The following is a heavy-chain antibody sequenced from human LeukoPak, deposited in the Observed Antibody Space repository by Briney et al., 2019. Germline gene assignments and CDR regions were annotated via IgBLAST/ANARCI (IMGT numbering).Heavy chain of an antibody. J-gene: IGHJ4*02. CDR2: IYYSGST. CDR1: GGSISSYY. Sequence: SETLSLTCTVSGGSISSYYWSWIRQPTGKGLEWIGYIYYSGSTNYNPSLKSRVTISVDTSKNQFSLKLSSVTAADTAVYYCARHRYCSGGSCYFDYWGQGTLVTVSS. D-gene: IGHD2-15*01. V-gene: IGHV4-59*08. CDR3: ARHRYCSGGSCYFDY.